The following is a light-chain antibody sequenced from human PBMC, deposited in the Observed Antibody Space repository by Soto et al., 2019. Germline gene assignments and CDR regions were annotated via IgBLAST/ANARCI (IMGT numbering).Light chain of an antibody. V-gene: IGLV1-51*02. Sequence: QSVLTQPPSMSAAPGQKVTISCSGSSSNIGYHDVSWYQQVPGTAPKLLISGNDKRPSGIPDRFSGSKSGTSATLAITGLQPGDEEDYYCASWDNSLISGVFGGGTKLTVL. CDR3: ASWDNSLISGV. CDR1: SSNIGYHD. J-gene: IGLJ2*01. CDR2: GND.